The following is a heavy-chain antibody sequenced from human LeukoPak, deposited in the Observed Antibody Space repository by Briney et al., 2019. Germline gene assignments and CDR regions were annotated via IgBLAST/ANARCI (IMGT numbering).Heavy chain of an antibody. CDR1: GYTFINFR. CDR3: ATARTRDFGVTHLDY. Sequence: GASVKVSCKASGYTFINFRLHWVRQAPGQGLEWMGWINAYNGDTNYAQKLQGRVTMTTDTSTSTAYMELRSLRSEDTAVYYCATARTRDFGVTHLDYWGQGTLVTVSS. V-gene: IGHV1-18*01. D-gene: IGHD3-3*01. CDR2: INAYNGDT. J-gene: IGHJ4*02.